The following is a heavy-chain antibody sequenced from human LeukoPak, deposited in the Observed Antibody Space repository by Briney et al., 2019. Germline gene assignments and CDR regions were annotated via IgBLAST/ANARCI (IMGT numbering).Heavy chain of an antibody. J-gene: IGHJ4*02. CDR3: AKDRWFGDPVDY. CDR1: GFTFSSYG. CDR2: ISYDGSNK. D-gene: IGHD3-10*01. V-gene: IGHV3-30*18. Sequence: GGSLSLSCAAPGFTFSSYGMHWVRQAPGKGLEWVAVISYDGSNKYYADSVKGRFTISRDNSKNTLYLQMNSLRAEDTAVYYCAKDRWFGDPVDYWGQGTLVTVSS.